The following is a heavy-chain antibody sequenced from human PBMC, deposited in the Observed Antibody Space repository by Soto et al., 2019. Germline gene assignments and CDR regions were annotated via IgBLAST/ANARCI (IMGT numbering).Heavy chain of an antibody. Sequence: SETLSLTCTVSGGSISSQYWSWIRQPPGKGLEWIGYIYYSGSTKYNPSLKNRITMSVDTSNNQVTKNLSTVTDADTAVYYCARGGQSPFDYWGQGTLVTVS. CDR1: GGSISSQY. CDR3: ARGGQSPFDY. V-gene: IGHV4-59*11. J-gene: IGHJ4*02. CDR2: IYYSGST.